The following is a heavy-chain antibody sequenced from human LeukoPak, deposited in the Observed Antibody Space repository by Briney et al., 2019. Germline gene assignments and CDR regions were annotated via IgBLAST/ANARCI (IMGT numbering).Heavy chain of an antibody. CDR1: GFTFSSYA. D-gene: IGHD4-17*01. V-gene: IGHV3-23*01. CDR2: ISGSGGST. Sequence: PGGSLRLSCAASGFTFSSYAMHWVRQAPGKGLEWVSAISGSGGSTYYADSVKGRFTISRDNSKNTLYLQMNSLRAEDTAVYYCASGAAVRGYGDYRGAFDIWGQGTMVTVSS. J-gene: IGHJ3*02. CDR3: ASGAAVRGYGDYRGAFDI.